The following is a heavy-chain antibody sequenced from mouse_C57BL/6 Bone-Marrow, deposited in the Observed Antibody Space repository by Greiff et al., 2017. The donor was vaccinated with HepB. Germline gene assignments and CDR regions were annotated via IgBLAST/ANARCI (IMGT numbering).Heavy chain of an antibody. CDR1: GFTFSSYA. J-gene: IGHJ4*01. CDR3: ARDLTTVVATDAMDY. CDR2: ISDGGSYT. Sequence: EVMLVESGGGLVKPGGSLKLSCAASGFTFSSYAMSWVRQTPEKRLEWVATISDGGSYTYYPDNVKGRFTISRDNAKNNLYLQMSHLKSEDTAMYYCARDLTTVVATDAMDYWGQGTSVTVSS. V-gene: IGHV5-4*01. D-gene: IGHD1-1*01.